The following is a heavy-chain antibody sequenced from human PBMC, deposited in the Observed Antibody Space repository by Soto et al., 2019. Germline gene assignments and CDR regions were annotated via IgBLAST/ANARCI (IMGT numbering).Heavy chain of an antibody. CDR2: LIPISGGT. D-gene: IGHD2-15*01. Sequence: SVEDSGKGSVGTFSTHAIIWVRQAPGHGLELMGGLIPISGGTYYTQKFQGRVTITADEPTSTCFMELTSLKSEKTAVFYCARGYCSGGNCYSGMDVGGQGTMVTAPS. V-gene: IGHV1-69*13. CDR3: ARGYCSGGNCYSGMDV. J-gene: IGHJ6*02. CDR1: VGTFSTHA.